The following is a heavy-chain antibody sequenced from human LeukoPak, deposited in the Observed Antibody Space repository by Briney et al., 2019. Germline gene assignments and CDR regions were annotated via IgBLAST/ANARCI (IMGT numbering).Heavy chain of an antibody. CDR1: RYTFISYD. Sequence: ASVKISCMASRYTFISYDLNWVRQAAGQGIEWMGWMSPYSGNTDYAQKFQGRVTMTRNTSISTAYMELTSLGSDATAVYYCSRASVSSSGWYSGYWGQGSQVTVSS. CDR3: SRASVSSSGWYSGY. V-gene: IGHV1-8*01. J-gene: IGHJ4*02. D-gene: IGHD6-19*01. CDR2: MSPYSGNT.